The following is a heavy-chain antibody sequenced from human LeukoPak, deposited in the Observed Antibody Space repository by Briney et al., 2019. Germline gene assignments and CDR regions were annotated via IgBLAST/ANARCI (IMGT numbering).Heavy chain of an antibody. CDR3: ARDATARDYSNIDY. Sequence: ASVKVSCKASGYTFTGYYMHWVRQAPGQGLEWMRWVNPNSGGTNYAQKFQGRVTMTRDTSISTAYMELSRLRSDDTAFYYCARDATARDYSNIDYWGQGTLVTVSS. V-gene: IGHV1-2*02. CDR1: GYTFTGYY. CDR2: VNPNSGGT. J-gene: IGHJ4*02. D-gene: IGHD4-11*01.